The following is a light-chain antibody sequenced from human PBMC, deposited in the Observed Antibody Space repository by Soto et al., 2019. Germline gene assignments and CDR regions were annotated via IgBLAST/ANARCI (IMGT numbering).Light chain of an antibody. CDR2: ESS. CDR3: QHFKSLPIT. CDR1: QGISTL. Sequence: AIQLNESPSSLSASVGDRVTITCRASQGISTLLAWYQQKPGKAPKVLIYESSLLQSGVPSRFSGSGSGTDFTLTISSLQTEDFATYYCQHFKSLPITFGQGTRLRL. J-gene: IGKJ5*01. V-gene: IGKV1-13*02.